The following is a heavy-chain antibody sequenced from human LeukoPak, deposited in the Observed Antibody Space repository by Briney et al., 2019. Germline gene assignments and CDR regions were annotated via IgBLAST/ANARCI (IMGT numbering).Heavy chain of an antibody. V-gene: IGHV4-59*08. D-gene: IGHD5-12*01. CDR3: ARVRYRAYVPRYFFDY. CDR2: IYYSGNT. CDR1: GGSINRYY. Sequence: SETLSLTCTVSGGSINRYYWSWIRQPPGKGLEWIGYIYYSGNTNYNPSLKSRVTISVDTSQNQFSLNLSSVTAADTAVYYCARVRYRAYVPRYFFDYWGQGTLVTVSS. J-gene: IGHJ4*02.